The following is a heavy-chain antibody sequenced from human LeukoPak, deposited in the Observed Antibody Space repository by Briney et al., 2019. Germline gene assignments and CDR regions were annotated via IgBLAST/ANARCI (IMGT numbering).Heavy chain of an antibody. J-gene: IGHJ3*02. CDR3: ARESGVGAAAFDAFDI. V-gene: IGHV1-2*02. D-gene: IGHD6-13*01. CDR1: GHTFTGYY. CDR2: INPNSGGT. Sequence: ASVKVSCKASGHTFTGYYMHWVRQAPGQGLEWMGWINPNSGGTNYAQKFQGRVTMTRDTSISTAYMELSRLRSDDTAVYYCARESGVGAAAFDAFDIWGQGTMVTVSS.